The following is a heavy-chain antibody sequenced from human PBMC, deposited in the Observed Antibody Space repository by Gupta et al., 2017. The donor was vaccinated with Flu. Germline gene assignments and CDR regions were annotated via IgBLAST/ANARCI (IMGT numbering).Heavy chain of an antibody. CDR1: GFLFTSSW. V-gene: IGHV3-7*01. Sequence: VQVVESGGGLVPPGGARRLSCAASGFLFTSSWMTLVRPAPGKGLGVVANINQDGSVKNCVDSVKGRFAISRDNAKNSLYLHMNSLRAEDTAVYFCARDWAYIALDYWGQGTLVTVSS. CDR2: INQDGSVK. D-gene: IGHD5-12*01. CDR3: ARDWAYIALDY. J-gene: IGHJ4*02.